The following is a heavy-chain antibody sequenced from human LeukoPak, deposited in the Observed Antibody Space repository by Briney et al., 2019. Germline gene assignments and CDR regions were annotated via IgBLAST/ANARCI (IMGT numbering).Heavy chain of an antibody. Sequence: PSETLSLTSTVSGFSISSYYWSWIRQPPGKGLEWIGYIYYSGSTNYNPSLKSRVTISVDTSKNQFSLKLSSVTAADTAVYYCARAFKVSVGKLSYYYYGMDVWGQGTTVTVSS. V-gene: IGHV4-59*01. D-gene: IGHD5/OR15-5a*01. J-gene: IGHJ6*02. CDR3: ARAFKVSVGKLSYYYYGMDV. CDR1: GFSISSYY. CDR2: IYYSGST.